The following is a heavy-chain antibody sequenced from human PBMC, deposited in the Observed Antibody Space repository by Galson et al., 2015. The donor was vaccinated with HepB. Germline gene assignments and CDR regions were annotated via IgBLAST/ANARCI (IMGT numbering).Heavy chain of an antibody. CDR3: TTDAGYSSSWRYYFDY. D-gene: IGHD6-13*01. CDR1: GFTFSNAW. CDR2: IKSKTDGGTT. J-gene: IGHJ4*02. V-gene: IGHV3-15*01. Sequence: SLRLSCAASGFTFSNAWMSWVRQAPGKGLEWVGRIKSKTDGGTTDYAAPVKGRFTISRDDSKNTLYLQMSSLKTEDTAVYYCTTDAGYSSSWRYYFDYWGQGTLVTVSS.